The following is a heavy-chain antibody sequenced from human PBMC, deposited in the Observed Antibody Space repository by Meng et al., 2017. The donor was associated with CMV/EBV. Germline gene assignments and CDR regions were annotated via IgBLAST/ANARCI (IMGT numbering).Heavy chain of an antibody. Sequence: SVKVSCKASGGTFSSYAISWLRQAPGQGLEWMGGIIPLFGTANYAQKFQGRVTITTDESTSTAYMELNSLRSEDTAVYHCARYRFCSSITCHARGHYYNYGMDVWGQGTTVTVSS. CDR2: IIPLFGTA. J-gene: IGHJ6*02. D-gene: IGHD2-2*01. V-gene: IGHV1-69*05. CDR3: ARYRFCSSITCHARGHYYNYGMDV. CDR1: GGTFSSYA.